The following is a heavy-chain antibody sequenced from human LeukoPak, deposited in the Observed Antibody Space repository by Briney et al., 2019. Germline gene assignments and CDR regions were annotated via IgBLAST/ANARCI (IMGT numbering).Heavy chain of an antibody. CDR2: IYYSGST. CDR3: ERSVGGSYFLSERFDP. J-gene: IGHJ5*02. Sequence: PSETLFLTCTVPGGSIICYYWSWIRQPPGKGLEWIGYIYYSGSTNYNPSLKSRLTISLDTSNNQFSLELSSVTAADTGVYYCERSVGGSYFLSERFDPWGQGTLVTVSS. V-gene: IGHV4-59*01. CDR1: GGSIICYY. D-gene: IGHD1-26*01.